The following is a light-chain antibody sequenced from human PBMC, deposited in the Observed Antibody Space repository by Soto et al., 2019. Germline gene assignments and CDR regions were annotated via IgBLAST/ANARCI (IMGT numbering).Light chain of an antibody. CDR2: GAS. CDR1: QSVSSSY. Sequence: EIVLTQSPGTLSLSPGERATLSCRASQSVSSSYLAWYQQKPGQAPRLLIYGASSRATGIPDRFSGSGSGTDFTLTISRLEPEDFAVYYCQQTKTFGRGTKVEIK. V-gene: IGKV3-20*01. J-gene: IGKJ1*01. CDR3: QQTKT.